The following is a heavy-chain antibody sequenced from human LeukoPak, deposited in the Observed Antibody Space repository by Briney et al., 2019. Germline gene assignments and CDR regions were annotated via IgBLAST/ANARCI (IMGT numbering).Heavy chain of an antibody. CDR3: AKDGFRFFEWSTYRDYYHYYMDV. Sequence: PGGSLRLSCAASVFTFSNFGMHWVRQAPGKGLEWVTFIEYDGSNKYYADSVKGRFAVSRDNSKNTMYLQMNSLRAEDTAVYYCAKDGFRFFEWSTYRDYYHYYMDVWGKGTAVTVSS. J-gene: IGHJ6*03. CDR2: IEYDGSNK. CDR1: VFTFSNFG. D-gene: IGHD3-3*01. V-gene: IGHV3-30*02.